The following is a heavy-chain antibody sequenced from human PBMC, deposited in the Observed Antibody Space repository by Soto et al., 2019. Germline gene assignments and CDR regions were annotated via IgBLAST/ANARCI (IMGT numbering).Heavy chain of an antibody. CDR1: GGAFINYY. J-gene: IGHJ6*02. Sequence: SETLSLTCAVYGGAFINYYCSFIRHPPFKWREWIVEINHSGTTNYNPSLKSRVTTSVDTSKNQFSLKLTSVTAADTAVYYCARVTRGDYLLTFSLRGMDVWGQGTPVTVSS. D-gene: IGHD4-17*01. CDR3: ARVTRGDYLLTFSLRGMDV. V-gene: IGHV4-34*01. CDR2: INHSGTT.